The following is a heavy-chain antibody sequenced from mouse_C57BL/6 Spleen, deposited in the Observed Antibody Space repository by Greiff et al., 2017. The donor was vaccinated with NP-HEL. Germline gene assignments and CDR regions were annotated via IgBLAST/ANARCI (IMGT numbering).Heavy chain of an antibody. V-gene: IGHV1-50*01. CDR1: GYTFTSYW. CDR3: ARGAPYYGSPYWYFDV. D-gene: IGHD1-1*01. CDR2: IDPSDSYT. J-gene: IGHJ1*03. Sequence: QVHVKQSGAELVKPGASVKLSCKASGYTFTSYWMQWVKQRPGQGLEWIGEIDPSDSYTNYNQKFKGKATLTVDTSSSTAYMQLSSLTSEDSAVYYCARGAPYYGSPYWYFDVWGTGTTVTVSS.